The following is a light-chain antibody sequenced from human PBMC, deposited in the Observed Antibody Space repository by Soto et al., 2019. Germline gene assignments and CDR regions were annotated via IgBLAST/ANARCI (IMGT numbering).Light chain of an antibody. CDR1: QSVSSSY. CDR2: GAS. Sequence: EIVLTQSPGTLSLSPGERATLSCRASQSVSSSYLAWYQQKPGQAPRLLIYGASTRATGIPARFSGGGSETDFTLTISSLQSEDFAVYYCQQYHNWPPLTFGGGTKVEIK. V-gene: IGKV3-15*01. CDR3: QQYHNWPPLT. J-gene: IGKJ4*01.